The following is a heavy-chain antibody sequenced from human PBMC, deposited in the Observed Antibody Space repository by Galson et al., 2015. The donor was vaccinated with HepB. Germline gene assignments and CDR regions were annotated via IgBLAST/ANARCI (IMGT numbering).Heavy chain of an antibody. D-gene: IGHD2-21*01. CDR3: ARDHDSGGEPFDY. CDR2: TYYRSKWYN. V-gene: IGHV6-1*01. Sequence: CAISGDSVSSNSAAWNRIRQSPSRGLEWLGRTYYRSKWYNDYAVSVKSRITINPDTSKNQFSLQLNSVTPEDTAVYYCARDHDSGGEPFDYWGQGTLVTVSS. CDR1: GDSVSSNSAA. J-gene: IGHJ4*02.